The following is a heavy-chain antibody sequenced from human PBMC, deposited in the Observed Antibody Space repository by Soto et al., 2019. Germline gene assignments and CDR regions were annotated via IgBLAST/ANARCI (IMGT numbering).Heavy chain of an antibody. CDR1: GGTLSSYA. CDR3: AREGWELETAFDI. D-gene: IGHD1-26*01. CDR2: IIPIFGTA. V-gene: IGHV1-69*01. J-gene: IGHJ3*02. Sequence: QVQLVQSGAEVKKPGSSVKVSCKASGGTLSSYAISWVRQAPGHGLEWMGGIIPIFGTANYAQKFQGRVTITADESTRTAYMELSSLRSEDTAVYYFAREGWELETAFDIWGQGTNVTVAA.